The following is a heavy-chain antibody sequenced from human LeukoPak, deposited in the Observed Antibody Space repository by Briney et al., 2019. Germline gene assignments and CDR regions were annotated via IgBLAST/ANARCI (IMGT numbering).Heavy chain of an antibody. V-gene: IGHV3-64D*06. J-gene: IGHJ6*02. CDR2: ISSNGGST. CDR1: GFTFSNYA. D-gene: IGHD4-17*01. Sequence: GGSLILSCSASGFTFSNYAMHWVRQAPGKGLEYVSAISSNGGSTFYADSVKGRFTISRDNSENTLYFQMNSLRAEDTAVYYCVKSTRVTTAYYYYGMDVWGQGTTVTVSS. CDR3: VKSTRVTTAYYYYGMDV.